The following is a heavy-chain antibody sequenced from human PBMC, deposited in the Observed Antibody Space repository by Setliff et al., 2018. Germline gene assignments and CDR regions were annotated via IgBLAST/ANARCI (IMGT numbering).Heavy chain of an antibody. V-gene: IGHV4-59*01. D-gene: IGHD5-12*01. Sequence: SETLSLTCTVPGGSISGYYWSWIRQPPGKGLEWIGNIYYTGSPSYSPSLRSRGTISVDTSKNKFSLSLSSMTAADTAVYYCARGGYNGYAVFDDWGQGALVTVSS. CDR1: GGSISGYY. J-gene: IGHJ4*02. CDR2: IYYTGSP. CDR3: ARGGYNGYAVFDD.